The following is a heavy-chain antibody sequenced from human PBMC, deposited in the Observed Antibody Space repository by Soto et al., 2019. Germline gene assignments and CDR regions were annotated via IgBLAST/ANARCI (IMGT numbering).Heavy chain of an antibody. D-gene: IGHD5-18*01. CDR1: GYSFTSYW. CDR2: IYPGDSDT. J-gene: IGHJ4*02. Sequence: GESLKISCKGSGYSFTSYWIGWVRQMPGKGLEWMGIIYPGDSDTRYSPSFQGQVTISADKSISTAYLQWSSLKASDTAMYYCASSKDTAMVPGDSSPVGYFDYWGQGTLVTVSS. CDR3: ASSKDTAMVPGDSSPVGYFDY. V-gene: IGHV5-51*01.